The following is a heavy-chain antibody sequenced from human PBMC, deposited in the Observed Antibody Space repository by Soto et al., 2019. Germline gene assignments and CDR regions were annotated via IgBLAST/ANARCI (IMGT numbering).Heavy chain of an antibody. V-gene: IGHV1-69*12. CDR3: ARDLGSGDDRWDY. J-gene: IGHJ4*02. D-gene: IGHD2-15*01. Sequence: QVQLVQSGDEVKKPGSSVKVSCKASGDTFTNHVFNWVRQAPGQGLEWMGGIISLFGTPNYSRRFQGRVTITADESTATSYMELSSLRSDDTAVYYCARDLGSGDDRWDYWGQGTLVTVSS. CDR1: GDTFTNHV. CDR2: IISLFGTP.